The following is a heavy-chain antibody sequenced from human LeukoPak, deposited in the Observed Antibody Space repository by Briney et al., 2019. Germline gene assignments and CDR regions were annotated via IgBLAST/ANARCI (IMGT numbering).Heavy chain of an antibody. CDR2: ISSSSSYI. Sequence: GGSLRLSCAASGFTFSSYSMNWVRQAPGKGLEWVSSISSSSSYIYYADSVKGRFTISRDNAKNSLYLQMNSLRAEDTAVYYCAKDSTLGEWLYYYYYYMDVWGKGTTVTVSS. J-gene: IGHJ6*03. CDR3: AKDSTLGEWLYYYYYYMDV. CDR1: GFTFSSYS. D-gene: IGHD3-16*01. V-gene: IGHV3-21*01.